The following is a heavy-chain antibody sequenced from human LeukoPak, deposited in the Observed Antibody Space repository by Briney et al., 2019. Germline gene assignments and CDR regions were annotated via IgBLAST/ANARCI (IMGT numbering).Heavy chain of an antibody. CDR1: GFTFSSYW. Sequence: PGGSLRLSCAASGFTFSSYWMSWVRQAPGKGLEWVANIKQDGSEKYYVDSVKGRFTTSRDNAKNSLYLQMNSLRAEDTAVYYCARDRGDGYNSNYFDYWGQGTLVTVSS. D-gene: IGHD5-24*01. CDR3: ARDRGDGYNSNYFDY. V-gene: IGHV3-7*01. J-gene: IGHJ4*02. CDR2: IKQDGSEK.